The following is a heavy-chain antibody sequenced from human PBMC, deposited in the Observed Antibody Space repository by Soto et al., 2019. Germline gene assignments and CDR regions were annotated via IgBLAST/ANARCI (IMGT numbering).Heavy chain of an antibody. CDR2: IKKDGSEK. CDR3: ARDPRDSEYAIFDY. Sequence: GGSLRLSCAASGFILVNYWMTWVRQAQGKGLEWVATIKKDGSEKYYVDSVKGRFTISRDNAKNSLYLQMNSLRAEDTAVYYCARDPRDSEYAIFDYWGQGTLVTVSS. CDR1: GFILVNYW. J-gene: IGHJ4*02. V-gene: IGHV3-7*05. D-gene: IGHD1-26*01.